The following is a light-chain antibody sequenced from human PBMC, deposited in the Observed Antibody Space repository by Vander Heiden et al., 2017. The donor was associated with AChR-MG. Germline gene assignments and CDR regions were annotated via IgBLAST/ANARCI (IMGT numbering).Light chain of an antibody. CDR1: KLGDKY. CDR3: QAWDSNLYV. V-gene: IGLV3-1*01. Sequence: SNELTQSPSVSVSPGQTASIACSGDKLGDKYVSWYQQKPGQSPVLVIYQDNKRPSEIPERFSGSNSGNTATLTITGTQAMDEADYYCQAWDSNLYVFGTGTRVTVL. CDR2: QDN. J-gene: IGLJ1*01.